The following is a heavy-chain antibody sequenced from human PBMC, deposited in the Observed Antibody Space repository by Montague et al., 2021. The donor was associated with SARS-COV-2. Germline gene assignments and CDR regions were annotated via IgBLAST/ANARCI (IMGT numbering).Heavy chain of an antibody. J-gene: IGHJ5*02. CDR2: IYPGDSDT. Sequence: QSGAEVKKPGESLKISCKGSGYSFTSYWIGWVRQMPGKGLEWMGMIYPGDSDTRYSPSFQGQVTISADKSISTAYLQWSSLKASDTAMYYCVRLRISGTTSRDTVGFDPWGQGTLVTVSS. CDR1: GYSFTSYW. CDR3: VRLRISGTTSRDTVGFDP. D-gene: IGHD1-7*01. V-gene: IGHV5-51*01.